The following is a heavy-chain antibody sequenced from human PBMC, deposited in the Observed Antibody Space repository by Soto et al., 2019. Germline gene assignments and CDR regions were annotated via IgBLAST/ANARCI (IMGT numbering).Heavy chain of an antibody. Sequence: EVQLVETGGGLIQPGGSLSLSCAASGLAVTSNYMSWVRQAPGKGLEWVSIVYSSGTTYYADSVKGRFTFFREKSKNTIYLQLRNLRAEDTADYYCSRVDTYDYYYSMDVWGQGTTVPFS. CDR2: VYSSGTT. CDR1: GLAVTSNY. D-gene: IGHD5-18*01. CDR3: SRVDTYDYYYSMDV. J-gene: IGHJ6*02. V-gene: IGHV3-53*02.